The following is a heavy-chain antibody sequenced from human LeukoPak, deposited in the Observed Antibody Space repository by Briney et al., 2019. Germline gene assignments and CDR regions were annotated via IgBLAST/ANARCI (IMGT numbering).Heavy chain of an antibody. J-gene: IGHJ2*01. Sequence: GGSLRLSCAASGFTFSSYAMSWVRQAPGKGLERVSAISGSGGSTYYADSVKGRFTISRDNSKNTLYLQMNSLRAEDTAVYYCAKDISGDYYPWYFDLWGRGALVTVSS. CDR3: AKDISGDYYPWYFDL. CDR1: GFTFSSYA. V-gene: IGHV3-23*01. CDR2: ISGSGGST. D-gene: IGHD4-17*01.